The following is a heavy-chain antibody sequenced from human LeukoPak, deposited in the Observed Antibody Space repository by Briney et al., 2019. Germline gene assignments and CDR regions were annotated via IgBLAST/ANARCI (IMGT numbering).Heavy chain of an antibody. J-gene: IGHJ4*02. CDR3: ARDYVEMATFIDY. CDR2: IYGGGNI. CDR1: GFTVSSNY. Sequence: GGSLRLSCAASGFTVSSNYMNWVRQAPGKGLEWVSVIYGGGNIYYADSVKGRFTISRDNSKNTLYLQMNSLRAEDTAAYYCARDYVEMATFIDYWGQGTLVTVSS. D-gene: IGHD5-24*01. V-gene: IGHV3-53*01.